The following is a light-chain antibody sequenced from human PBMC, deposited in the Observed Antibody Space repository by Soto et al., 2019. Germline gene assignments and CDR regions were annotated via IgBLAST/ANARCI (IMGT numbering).Light chain of an antibody. V-gene: IGKV1-5*03. CDR1: QSISSW. CDR3: QQSSSYPVT. J-gene: IGKJ2*01. CDR2: KAS. Sequence: DLQMTQSPSTLSASVGDRGTITCRASQSISSWLAWYQQKPGKAPNLLIYKASNLESGVPSRFSGNGSGTEFTLTICSLQPDDFATYYCQQSSSYPVTFGQGTKLEIK.